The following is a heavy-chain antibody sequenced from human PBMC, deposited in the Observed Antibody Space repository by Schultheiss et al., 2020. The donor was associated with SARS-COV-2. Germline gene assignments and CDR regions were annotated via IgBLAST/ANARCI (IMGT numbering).Heavy chain of an antibody. J-gene: IGHJ3*02. V-gene: IGHV3-49*04. Sequence: GESLKISCTASGFTFGDYAVNWVRQAPGKGLEWVGFIRSKAYGGTTEYAASVKGRFTISRDDSKSIAYLQMNSLKTEDTAVYYCTRVKVQQWLVRGAFDIWGQGTMVTVSS. D-gene: IGHD6-19*01. CDR3: TRVKVQQWLVRGAFDI. CDR2: IRSKAYGGTT. CDR1: GFTFGDYA.